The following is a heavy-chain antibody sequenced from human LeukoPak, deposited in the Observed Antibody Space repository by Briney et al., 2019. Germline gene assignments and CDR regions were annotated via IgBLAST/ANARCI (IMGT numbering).Heavy chain of an antibody. J-gene: IGHJ5*02. Sequence: GGSLRLSCAASGFTFSSNAMHWVRQAPGKGLEWVAVISYDASNKYYADSVKGRFTISRDNSKNTLYLQMNSLRGEDTSVYYCPRGSGSSSRGWLDPWGQGTLVTVSS. CDR2: ISYDASNK. D-gene: IGHD6-6*01. CDR1: GFTFSSNA. CDR3: PRGSGSSSRGWLDP. V-gene: IGHV3-30-3*01.